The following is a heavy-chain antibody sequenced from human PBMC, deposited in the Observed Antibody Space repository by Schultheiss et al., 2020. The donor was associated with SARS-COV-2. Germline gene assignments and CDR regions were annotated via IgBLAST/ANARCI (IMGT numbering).Heavy chain of an antibody. J-gene: IGHJ6*02. CDR3: AKEGDPFYYYGMDV. V-gene: IGHV3-30*18. CDR1: GFTFSNAW. Sequence: GGSLRLSCAASGFTFSNAWMNWVRQAPGKGLEWVAVISYDGSNKYYADSVKGRFTISRDNSKNTLYLQMNSLRAEDTAVYYCAKEGDPFYYYGMDVWGQGTTVTVSS. CDR2: ISYDGSNK. D-gene: IGHD2-21*02.